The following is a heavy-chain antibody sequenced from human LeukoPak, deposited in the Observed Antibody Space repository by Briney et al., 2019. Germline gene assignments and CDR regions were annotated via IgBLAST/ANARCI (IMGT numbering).Heavy chain of an antibody. Sequence: PSETLSLTCSVSGTSISGFFWTWIRQPAGKGLEWIGRIFDTGKTDYTGKTDYNPSLKSRVTMSLDTSKNQFSLKLSSVTAADTAVYYCARDRQIVVRAHGTLDLWGQGTMVTVSS. J-gene: IGHJ3*01. CDR2: IFDTGKT. CDR1: GTSISGFF. CDR3: ARDRQIVVRAHGTLDL. V-gene: IGHV4-4*07. D-gene: IGHD3-10*01.